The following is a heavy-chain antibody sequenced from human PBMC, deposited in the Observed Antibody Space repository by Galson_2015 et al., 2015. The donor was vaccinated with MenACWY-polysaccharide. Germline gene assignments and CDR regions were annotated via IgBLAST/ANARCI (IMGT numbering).Heavy chain of an antibody. CDR1: NGSITSYY. D-gene: IGHD7-27*01. CDR3: ARRHLGNWYFDL. Sequence: SETLSLTCTVSNGSITSYYWSWIRQSAGKGLEWIGRIHATGGTTYSPSFERRVAMSVDMPKNQFSLRLTAVTAADTAVYYCARRHLGNWYFDLWGRGTLVTVSS. CDR2: IHATGGT. J-gene: IGHJ2*01. V-gene: IGHV4-4*07.